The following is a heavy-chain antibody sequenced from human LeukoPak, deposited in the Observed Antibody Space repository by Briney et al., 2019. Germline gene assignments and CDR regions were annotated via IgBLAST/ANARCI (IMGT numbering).Heavy chain of an antibody. CDR3: ARVGSSGYYYVHFDY. D-gene: IGHD3-22*01. V-gene: IGHV3-30*04. Sequence: GGSLRLSCAASGFTFSSYAMHWVRQAPGKGLEWVAVISYDGSNKYYADSVKGRFTISRDNSKNTLYLQMNSLRAEDTAVYYCARVGSSGYYYVHFDYWGQGTLVTVSS. J-gene: IGHJ4*02. CDR2: ISYDGSNK. CDR1: GFTFSSYA.